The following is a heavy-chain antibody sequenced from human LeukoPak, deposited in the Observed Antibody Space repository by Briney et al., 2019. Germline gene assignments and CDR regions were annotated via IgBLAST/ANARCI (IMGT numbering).Heavy chain of an antibody. J-gene: IGHJ5*02. CDR2: IKQDGSEK. CDR1: GFTFSSYW. D-gene: IGHD6-13*01. V-gene: IGHV3-7*03. CDR3: AREGEQQLGWFDP. Sequence: PGGSLRLSCAASGFTFSSYWMSWVRQAPGKGLEWVANIKQDGSEKYYVDSVKGRFTISRDNAKNSLYLQMNSLRAEDTAMYYCAREGEQQLGWFDPWGQGTLVTVSS.